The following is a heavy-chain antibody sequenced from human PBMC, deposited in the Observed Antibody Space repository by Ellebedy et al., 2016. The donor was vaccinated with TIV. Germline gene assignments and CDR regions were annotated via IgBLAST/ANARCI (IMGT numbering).Heavy chain of an antibody. V-gene: IGHV3-20*04. CDR1: GFTLRRYA. J-gene: IGHJ4*02. CDR2: TGDDT. Sequence: GESLKISXAASGFTLRRYAMSWVRQAPGKGLEWVASTGDDTFYADSVKGRFTISRDNAKNSLYLEMNNLRVEDTGLYYCAMETSGWPDHWGQGTLVTVSS. D-gene: IGHD6-19*01. CDR3: AMETSGWPDH.